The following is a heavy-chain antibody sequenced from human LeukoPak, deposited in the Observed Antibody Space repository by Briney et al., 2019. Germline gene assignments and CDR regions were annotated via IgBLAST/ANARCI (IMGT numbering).Heavy chain of an antibody. CDR1: GYTLTELS. V-gene: IGHV1-24*01. D-gene: IGHD3-22*01. CDR3: ATGMTYYYDSSGYRPFDY. CDR2: FDPEDGET. J-gene: IGHJ4*02. Sequence: GASVKVSCKVSGYTLTELSMHWVRQAPGKGLEWMGGFDPEDGETIYAQKFQGRVTMTEDTSTDTAYMELSSLRSEDTAVYYCATGMTYYYDSSGYRPFDYWGQGTLVTVSS.